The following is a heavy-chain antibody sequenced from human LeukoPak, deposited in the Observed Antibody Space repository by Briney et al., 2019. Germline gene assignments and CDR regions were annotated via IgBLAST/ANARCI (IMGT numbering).Heavy chain of an antibody. V-gene: IGHV3-33*01. CDR1: GFTFSSYG. D-gene: IGHD3-9*01. CDR2: IWYDGSNK. Sequence: GRSLRLSCAASGFTFSSYGMHWVRQAPGKGLEWVAVIWYDGSNKYYAVSVKGRFTISRDNSKNTLYLQMNSLRAEDTAVYYCARGSPYYDILTGYTFDYWGQGTLVTVSS. J-gene: IGHJ4*02. CDR3: ARGSPYYDILTGYTFDY.